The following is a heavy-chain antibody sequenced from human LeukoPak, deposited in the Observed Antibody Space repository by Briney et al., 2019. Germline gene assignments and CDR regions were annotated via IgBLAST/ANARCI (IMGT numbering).Heavy chain of an antibody. CDR2: ISYDGNNK. D-gene: IGHD2-2*02. CDR1: GFTFNNYA. V-gene: IGHV3-30-3*01. CDR3: AKAKQPLLYQGFDY. J-gene: IGHJ4*02. Sequence: GGSLRLSCAASGFTFNNYALHWVRQAPGKGLEWVAVISYDGNNKYYADSVKGRFTISRDNSKNTLYLQMNSLRAEDTAVYYCAKAKQPLLYQGFDYWGQGTLVTVSS.